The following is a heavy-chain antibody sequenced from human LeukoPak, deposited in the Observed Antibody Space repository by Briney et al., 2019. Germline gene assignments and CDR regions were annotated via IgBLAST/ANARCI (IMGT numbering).Heavy chain of an antibody. CDR1: GFTFSSYG. CDR3: ARDLQTGLAFDA. CDR2: LSGSGRLI. V-gene: IGHV3-21*06. J-gene: IGHJ3*01. Sequence: PGRSLRLSCAASGFTFSSYGMNWVRQAPGKALEWVSSLSGSGRLIWYAGSVKGRFTISRDNAANSLFLQMSSLRVEDTAVYYCARDLQTGLAFDAWGQGTVVTVS. D-gene: IGHD7-27*01.